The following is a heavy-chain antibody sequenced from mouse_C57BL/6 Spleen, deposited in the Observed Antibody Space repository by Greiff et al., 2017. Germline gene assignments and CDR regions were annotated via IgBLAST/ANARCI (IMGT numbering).Heavy chain of an antibody. V-gene: IGHV1-82*01. J-gene: IGHJ4*01. CDR3: AGTAQARGYAMDY. CDR1: GYAFSSSW. D-gene: IGHD3-2*02. Sequence: QVQLQQSGPELVKPGASVTISCKASGYAFSSSWMNWVKQRPGKGLEWIGRIYPGDGDTNYNGKFKGKATLTADKSSSTAYMQLSSLTSEDSAVYFCAGTAQARGYAMDYWGQGTSVTVSS. CDR2: IYPGDGDT.